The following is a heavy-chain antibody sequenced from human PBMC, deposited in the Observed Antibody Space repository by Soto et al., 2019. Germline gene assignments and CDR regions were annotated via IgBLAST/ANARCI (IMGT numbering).Heavy chain of an antibody. J-gene: IGHJ5*02. V-gene: IGHV4-39*01. Sequence: SETLSLTCTVSGGSISSSSYYWGWIRQPPGKGLEWIGSIYYSGSTYYNPSLKSRVTISVDTSKNQFSLKLSSVTAADTAVYYCASWPMVVAAILSPWFDPWGQGTLVTVSS. CDR2: IYYSGST. D-gene: IGHD2-15*01. CDR3: ASWPMVVAAILSPWFDP. CDR1: GGSISSSSYY.